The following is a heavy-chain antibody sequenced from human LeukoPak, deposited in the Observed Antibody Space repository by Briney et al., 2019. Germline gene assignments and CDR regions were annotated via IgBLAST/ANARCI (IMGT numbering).Heavy chain of an antibody. CDR1: GGSISSYY. D-gene: IGHD3/OR15-3a*01. V-gene: IGHV4-59*01. CDR2: IYYSGST. CDR3: ARGFYYYDCLTGRGADNSFDP. Sequence: SETLSLTCTVSGGSISSYYWSWIRQPPGKGLEWIGYIYYSGSTNYNPSLKSRVTISVDTFKNQFSLKLSSVTAADTAVYYCARGFYYYDCLTGRGADNSFDPWGQGTLVTVSS. J-gene: IGHJ5*02.